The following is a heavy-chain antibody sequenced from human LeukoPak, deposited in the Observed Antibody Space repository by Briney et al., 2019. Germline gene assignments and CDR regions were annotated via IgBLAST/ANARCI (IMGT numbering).Heavy chain of an antibody. D-gene: IGHD3-10*01. CDR1: GFAFSRYG. CDR3: AKNSGSGGYLLPFDY. V-gene: IGHV3-23*01. J-gene: IGHJ4*02. Sequence: SGGSLRLSCAASGFAFSRYGMSWVRQAPGKGLEWVSAIYGDTYYADSVKGRFTISRDNSRNTLFLQMNSLRAEDTAVYYCAKNSGSGGYLLPFDYWGQGTLVTVSS. CDR2: IYGDT.